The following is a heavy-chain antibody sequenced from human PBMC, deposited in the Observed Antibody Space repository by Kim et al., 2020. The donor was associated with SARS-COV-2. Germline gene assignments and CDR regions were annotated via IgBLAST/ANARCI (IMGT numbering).Heavy chain of an antibody. Sequence: GGSLRLSCAASGFTFSNYGMHWVRQVPGKGLVWVSGMKNDLSNTYYADSVKGRFTISRDNSKNTLYLQMNSLRAEDTAVFYCARGTVKDSLDVWCLGTTV. CDR2: MKNDLSNT. V-gene: IGHV3-74*01. CDR3: ARGTVKDSLDV. D-gene: IGHD4-17*01. J-gene: IGHJ6*01. CDR1: GFTFSNYG.